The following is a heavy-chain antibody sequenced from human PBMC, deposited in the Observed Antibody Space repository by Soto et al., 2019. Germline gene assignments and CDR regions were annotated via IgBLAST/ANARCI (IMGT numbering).Heavy chain of an antibody. V-gene: IGHV4-31*03. CDR2: IYYSGST. Sequence: SETLSLTCTVSGGSISSGGYYWSWIRQHPGKGLEWIGYIYYSGSTYYNPSLKSRVTISVDTSRNQFSLKLSSVTAADTAVYYCAAYYGSGSYLNSDYWGQGTLVTVSS. CDR3: AAYYGSGSYLNSDY. J-gene: IGHJ4*02. CDR1: GGSISSGGYY. D-gene: IGHD3-10*01.